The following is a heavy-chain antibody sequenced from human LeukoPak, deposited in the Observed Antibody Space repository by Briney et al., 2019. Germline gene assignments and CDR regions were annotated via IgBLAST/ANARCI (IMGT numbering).Heavy chain of an antibody. CDR1: GFTFSSYS. CDR2: ISSSRSTI. J-gene: IGHJ3*01. CDR3: ARICSGV. D-gene: IGHD2-15*01. Sequence: GGSLRLSCAASGFTFSSYSMNWVRQAPGKGLEWVSYISSSRSTIYYADSVKGRFTISRDNAKNSLYLQMNSLRVEDTAVYYCARICSGVWGQGTMVTVSS. V-gene: IGHV3-48*04.